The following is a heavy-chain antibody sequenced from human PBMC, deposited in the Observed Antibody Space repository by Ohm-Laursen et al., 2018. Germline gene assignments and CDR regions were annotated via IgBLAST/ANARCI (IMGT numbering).Heavy chain of an antibody. D-gene: IGHD2-2*01. CDR1: GGSFSGYY. J-gene: IGHJ4*02. CDR3: ARNTSCADY. Sequence: SETLSLTCAVYGGSFSGYYWSWIRQPPGKGLEWIGEINHSGRTNYTPTLKSRVTISVDTSKNQFSLKLSSVTAADTAVYYCARNTSCADYWGQGTLVTVSS. CDR2: INHSGRT. V-gene: IGHV4-34*01.